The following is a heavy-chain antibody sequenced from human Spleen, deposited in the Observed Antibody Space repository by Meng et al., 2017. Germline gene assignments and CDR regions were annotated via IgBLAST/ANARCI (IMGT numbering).Heavy chain of an antibody. V-gene: IGHV4-34*01. J-gene: IGHJ5*02. CDR3: ARATAAAAKGRWFDP. CDR1: GGSFSGYH. CDR2: INHSGST. D-gene: IGHD6-13*01. Sequence: QLQLRQCGAGPLKPSETLSLTCAVYGGSFSGYHWSWIRQPPGKGLEWIGEINHSGSTNSNPSLKSRVTISVDTSKNQFSLKLSSVTAADTAVYYCARATAAAAKGRWFDPWGQGTLVTVSS.